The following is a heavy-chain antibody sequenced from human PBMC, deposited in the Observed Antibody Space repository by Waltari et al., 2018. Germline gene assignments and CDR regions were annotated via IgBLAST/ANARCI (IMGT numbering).Heavy chain of an antibody. CDR3: AKNWGGLDY. CDR2: ISNRGDSV. J-gene: IGHJ4*02. CDR1: GFSFNTFA. D-gene: IGHD3-16*01. V-gene: IGHV3-23*01. Sequence: EVQLLESGGTLVQPGGSLRLSCAASGFSFNTFAVTWVRQAPGKGRGWVSGISNRGDSVYYADSVKGRFTISRDNSKNTLYLQMNSLRAEDTAVYYCAKNWGGLDYWGQGTLVTVSS.